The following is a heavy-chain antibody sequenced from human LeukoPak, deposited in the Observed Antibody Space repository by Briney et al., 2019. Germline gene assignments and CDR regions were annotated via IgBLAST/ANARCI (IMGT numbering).Heavy chain of an antibody. CDR3: ARDGSATSSGWYNSYYYYGMDV. J-gene: IGHJ6*02. CDR2: TYYRSKWYN. Sequence: SQTLSLTCAISGDSVSTNSATWTWLRQSPSKGLEWLGRTYYRSKWYNDYAVSVKSRITINPDTSKNQFSLQLNSVTPEDTAVYYCARDGSATSSGWYNSYYYYGMDVWGQGTTVTVSS. D-gene: IGHD6-19*01. V-gene: IGHV6-1*01. CDR1: GDSVSTNSAT.